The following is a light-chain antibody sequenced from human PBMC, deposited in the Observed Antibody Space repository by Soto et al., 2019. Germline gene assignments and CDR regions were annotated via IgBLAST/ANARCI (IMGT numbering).Light chain of an antibody. V-gene: IGLV4-69*01. Sequence: QPVLTQSPSASASLGASVKLTCTLSSGHSNYAIAWHQQQPEKGPRYLMKLNSDGSHSKGDGIPDRFSGSSSGAERYLAISSLQSEDEAEYYCQTWGNGTPGVFGGGTKVTVL. CDR2: LNSDGSH. J-gene: IGLJ3*02. CDR3: QTWGNGTPGV. CDR1: SGHSNYA.